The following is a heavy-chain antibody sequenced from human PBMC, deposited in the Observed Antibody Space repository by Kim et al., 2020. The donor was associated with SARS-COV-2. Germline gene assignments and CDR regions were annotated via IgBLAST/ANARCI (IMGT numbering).Heavy chain of an antibody. D-gene: IGHD6-19*01. CDR3: AREVYSSGWFAPLGYYYGLDV. V-gene: IGHV3-21*01. CDR2: ITTESNYI. Sequence: GGSLRLSCVASGFSLSSHSMNWVRQAPGKGLEWGSSITTESNYIFYADSVKRRFSISRDNAKNSLYLHMDSLRGEDTAVYYCAREVYSSGWFAPLGYYYGLDVWGQGTTVTVSS. J-gene: IGHJ6*02. CDR1: GFSLSSHS.